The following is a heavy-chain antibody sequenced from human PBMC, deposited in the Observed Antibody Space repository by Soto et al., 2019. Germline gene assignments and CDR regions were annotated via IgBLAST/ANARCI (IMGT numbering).Heavy chain of an antibody. J-gene: IGHJ6*02. CDR2: KYYSGAT. V-gene: IGHV4-30-4*01. Sequence: QLQLKESGPRLVKPSQTLSLTCTVSGGSIKSDYYWAWVRQFPGGGLQWMGYKYYSGATDSDPSLERRVFFSVDMSKNQFSLNLNSVTVADTAVYYCARGMPNEFYSGLDVWGQGIPVTVSS. CDR3: ARGMPNEFYSGLDV. D-gene: IGHD1-1*01. CDR1: GGSIKSDYY.